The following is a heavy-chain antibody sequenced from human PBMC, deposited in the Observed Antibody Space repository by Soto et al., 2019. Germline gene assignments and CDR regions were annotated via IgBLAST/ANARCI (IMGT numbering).Heavy chain of an antibody. V-gene: IGHV3-9*01. J-gene: IGHJ4*02. CDR3: AKISAAASSDY. Sequence: EVQLVESGGALVQPGGSLRLSCAASGFTFNDYDMHWVRQAPGKGLEWVSGISWNGANRDYADSVKGRFTISRDNAKKSLFLLMNSLRTEDTAFYYCAKISAAASSDYWGQGTLVTVSS. CDR2: ISWNGANR. CDR1: GFTFNDYD. D-gene: IGHD6-13*01.